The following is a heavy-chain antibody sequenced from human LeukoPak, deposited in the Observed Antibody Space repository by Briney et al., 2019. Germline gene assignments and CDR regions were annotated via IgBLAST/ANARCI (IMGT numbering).Heavy chain of an antibody. CDR2: INPNSGGT. Sequence: ASVKVSCKASGYTFTGYYMHWVRQAPGQGLEWMGWINPNSGGTNYAQKLQGRVTMTRDTSISTAYMELSRLRSDDTAVYYCARDNPYDIVALYYFDYWGQGTLVTVSS. D-gene: IGHD5-12*01. J-gene: IGHJ4*02. CDR1: GYTFTGYY. CDR3: ARDNPYDIVALYYFDY. V-gene: IGHV1-2*02.